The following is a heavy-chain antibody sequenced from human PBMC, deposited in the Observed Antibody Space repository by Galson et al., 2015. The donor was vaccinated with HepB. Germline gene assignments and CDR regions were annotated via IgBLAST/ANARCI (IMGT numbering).Heavy chain of an antibody. CDR3: ARESRQKAVAGHSGYYYYGMDV. J-gene: IGHJ6*02. CDR2: INAGTGNT. V-gene: IGHV1-3*01. D-gene: IGHD6-19*01. Sequence: SVKVSCKASGYTFTSYAIHWVRQAPGQRLEWMGWINAGTGNTKYSQKFQGRVTIARDTSASTAYMELSSLRSEDTAMYYCARESRQKAVAGHSGYYYYGMDVWGQGTTVTVSS. CDR1: GYTFTSYA.